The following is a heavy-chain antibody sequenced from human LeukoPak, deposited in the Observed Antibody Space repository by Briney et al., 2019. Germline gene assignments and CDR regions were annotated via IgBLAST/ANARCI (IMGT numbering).Heavy chain of an antibody. CDR2: ISYDGSNK. CDR3: AREVGYSYKAAFDI. Sequence: GRSLRLSCAASGVTFSSYAMHWVRQAPGKGLEWVAVISYDGSNKYYADSVKGRFTISRDNSKNTLYLQMNSLRAEDTAVYYCAREVGYSYKAAFDIWGQGTMVTVSS. D-gene: IGHD5-18*01. J-gene: IGHJ3*02. V-gene: IGHV3-30-3*01. CDR1: GVTFSSYA.